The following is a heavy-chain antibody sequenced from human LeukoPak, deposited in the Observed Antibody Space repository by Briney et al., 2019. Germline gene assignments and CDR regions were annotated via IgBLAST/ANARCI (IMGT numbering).Heavy chain of an antibody. Sequence: GGTLRLSCAASGFTFDSYSMNWVRQAPGKGLEWVSYISSSGSTIYYADSVKGRFTISRDNAKNSLYLQMNSLRAEDTAVYYCARVLRTPYYYYYMDVWGKGTTVTISS. V-gene: IGHV3-48*04. CDR1: GFTFDSYS. CDR3: ARVLRTPYYYYYMDV. D-gene: IGHD1/OR15-1a*01. CDR2: ISSSGSTI. J-gene: IGHJ6*03.